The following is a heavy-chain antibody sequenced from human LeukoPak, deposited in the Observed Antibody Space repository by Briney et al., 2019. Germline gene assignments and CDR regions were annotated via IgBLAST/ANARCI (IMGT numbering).Heavy chain of an antibody. CDR2: IKQDGTEK. CDR3: VRDFRFLDDY. D-gene: IGHD3-3*01. V-gene: IGHV3-7*01. J-gene: IGHJ4*02. Sequence: VGSLRLSCAASGFSFSSYWMTWVRQAPGKGLEWVANIKQDGTEKYSVDSVKGRFTTSRDNAKNSLYLQMNSVRAEDTAVYYCVRDFRFLDDYWGQGTLVSVSS. CDR1: GFSFSSYW.